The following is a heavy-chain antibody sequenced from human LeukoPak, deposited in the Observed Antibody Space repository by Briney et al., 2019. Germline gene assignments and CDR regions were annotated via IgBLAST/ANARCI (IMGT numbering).Heavy chain of an antibody. CDR3: ARDQGTTVRYYYYMDV. D-gene: IGHD4-17*01. Sequence: ASVKVSCKASGYTFTSYGISWVRQAPGQGLEWMGWISAYNGNTNYAQKLQGRVTMTTDTSTSTAYMELRSLRSDDTAVYYCARDQGTTVRYYYYMDVWGKGTTVTVSS. J-gene: IGHJ6*03. V-gene: IGHV1-18*01. CDR2: ISAYNGNT. CDR1: GYTFTSYG.